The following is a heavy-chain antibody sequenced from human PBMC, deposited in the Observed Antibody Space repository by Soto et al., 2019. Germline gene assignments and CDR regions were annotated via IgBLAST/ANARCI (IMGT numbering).Heavy chain of an antibody. V-gene: IGHV3-21*01. CDR2: ISSSSSYI. J-gene: IGHJ5*02. CDR1: GFTFSSYS. Sequence: VGSLRLSCAASGFTFSSYSMNWVSQAPGKGLEWVSSISSSSSYIYYSDSVKGRFTISRDNSKYTLYLQMSSLRAEDTAVYYCVKAQRYSGYDRRFDPWGQGTLVPVSS. CDR3: VKAQRYSGYDRRFDP. D-gene: IGHD5-12*01.